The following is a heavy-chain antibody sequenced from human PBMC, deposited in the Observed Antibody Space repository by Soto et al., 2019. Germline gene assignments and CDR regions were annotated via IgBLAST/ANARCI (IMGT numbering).Heavy chain of an antibody. CDR2: ISSSSSTI. V-gene: IGHV3-48*02. D-gene: IGHD2-15*01. Sequence: EVQLVESGGGLVQPGGSLRLSCAASGFVFSTYSMNWVRQAPGKGLEWVSYISSSSSTIYYADSEQGRFTISRDNAKNSLYLQVNSLRDEDTAVYYCARPAGRVDYFDYWGQGTLVTVSS. J-gene: IGHJ4*02. CDR1: GFVFSTYS. CDR3: ARPAGRVDYFDY.